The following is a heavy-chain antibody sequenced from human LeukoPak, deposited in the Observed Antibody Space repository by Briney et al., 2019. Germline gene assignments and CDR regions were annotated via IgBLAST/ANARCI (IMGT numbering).Heavy chain of an antibody. CDR3: ARDRMATIGVC. J-gene: IGHJ4*02. CDR1: GFTVSSNY. Sequence: GGSLRLSCAASGFTVSSNYMSWVRQAPGKGLEWVSVIYSGGSTYYADSVKGRFTISRDNSKNTLYLQMNSLRAEDTAVYYCARDRMATIGVCWGQGTLVTVSS. V-gene: IGHV3-53*01. CDR2: IYSGGST. D-gene: IGHD5-24*01.